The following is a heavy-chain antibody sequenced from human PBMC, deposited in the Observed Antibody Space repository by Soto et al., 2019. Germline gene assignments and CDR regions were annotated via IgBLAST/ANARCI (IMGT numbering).Heavy chain of an antibody. V-gene: IGHV3-72*01. Sequence: EVQLVESGGGLVQPGGSLRLSCVGSGFTFSDHYIDWVRQAPGKGREWVGRIRKQANIYTTHYAASVKGRFTISRDDPKTSLYLQMNSLKTEDTAVYYCARAGSSTSCYDYWGQGTLVTVSS. CDR2: IRKQANIYTT. CDR3: ARAGSSTSCYDY. CDR1: GFTFSDHY. J-gene: IGHJ4*02. D-gene: IGHD2-2*01.